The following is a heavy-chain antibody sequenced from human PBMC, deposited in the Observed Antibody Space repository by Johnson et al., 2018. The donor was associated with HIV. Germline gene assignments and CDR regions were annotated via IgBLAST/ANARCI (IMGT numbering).Heavy chain of an antibody. CDR2: ISSSGGNT. V-gene: IGHV3-23*04. CDR1: GFTFSSYA. D-gene: IGHD2-15*01. J-gene: IGHJ3*02. CDR3: ATAYCNGGSGPDAFDI. Sequence: VQLVESGGGLVQPGGCLRLSCVASGFTFSSYAMSWVRQAPGKGLEWVSTISSSGGNTYYADSVKGRFTISRDNSKNTVYVQMSSMRAEDTAVYHCATAYCNGGSGPDAFDIWGLGTMVTVSS.